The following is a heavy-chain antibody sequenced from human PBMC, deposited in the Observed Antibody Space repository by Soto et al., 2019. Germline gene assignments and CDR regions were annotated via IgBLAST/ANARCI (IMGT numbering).Heavy chain of an antibody. Sequence: SVKVSCKASGGTFSSYTISWVRQAPGQGLEWMGRIIPILGIANYAQKFQGRVTITADKSTSTAYMELSSLRSEDTAVYYCARDSGIVVVPAAIPPVGMDVWGQGTTVTV. D-gene: IGHD2-2*01. J-gene: IGHJ6*02. CDR2: IIPILGIA. CDR1: GGTFSSYT. CDR3: ARDSGIVVVPAAIPPVGMDV. V-gene: IGHV1-69*04.